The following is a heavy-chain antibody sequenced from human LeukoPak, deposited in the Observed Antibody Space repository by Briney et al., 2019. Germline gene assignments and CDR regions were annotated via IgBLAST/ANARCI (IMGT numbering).Heavy chain of an antibody. D-gene: IGHD3-10*01. CDR2: IGAAGDT. V-gene: IGHV3-13*01. CDR3: ARARRGASGAFDI. J-gene: IGHJ3*02. Sequence: GGSLRLSCVGSGFTFSSYDMHWVRHATGKGLEWVSAIGAAGDTYYPGSVKGRFTISRENARTSLYLQMSSLRAGDTAFYYCARARRGASGAFDIWGQGTMVTVSS. CDR1: GFTFSSYD.